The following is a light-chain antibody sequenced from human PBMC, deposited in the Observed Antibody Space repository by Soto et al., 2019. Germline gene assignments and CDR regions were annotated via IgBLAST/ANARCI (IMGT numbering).Light chain of an antibody. CDR1: SSDVGAYDY. CDR3: CSYTDTDTWV. V-gene: IGLV2-11*01. Sequence: QSALTQPRSVSGSPGQSVTISCTGTSSDVGAYDYVSWHQQHPGKGPKLMIYDVTKRPSGVPDRFSASKSGNTASLTISGLQVEDEADYYCCSYTDTDTWVFGGGTKVTVL. CDR2: DVT. J-gene: IGLJ3*02.